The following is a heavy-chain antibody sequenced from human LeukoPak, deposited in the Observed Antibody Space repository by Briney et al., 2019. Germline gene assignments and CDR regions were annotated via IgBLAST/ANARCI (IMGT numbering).Heavy chain of an antibody. V-gene: IGHV3-21*01. CDR3: ARDQVDRIWYFDY. D-gene: IGHD1-14*01. J-gene: IGHJ4*02. CDR1: GFTFSSYW. CDR2: ISSNSIYV. Sequence: GGSLRLSCAASGFTFSSYWMHWVRQAPGKGLEWVSSISSNSIYVFYADSMKGRFTISRDNAKNSLSLQMNSLRAEDTAVYYCARDQVDRIWYFDYWGQGTLVTVSS.